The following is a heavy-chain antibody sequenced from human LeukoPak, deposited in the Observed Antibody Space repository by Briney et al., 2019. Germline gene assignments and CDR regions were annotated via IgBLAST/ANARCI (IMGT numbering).Heavy chain of an antibody. V-gene: IGHV4-4*07. CDR2: ILNGGST. CDR3: ARGSMGCSGSFYKDYYYGMDV. D-gene: IGHD3-10*02. CDR1: GGSISTYY. J-gene: IGHJ6*02. Sequence: SETLSLTCTVSGGSISTYYWTWIRQPAGKGLEWVGRILNGGSTTYNPSLKSRVIISLETSKNQFSLKLNSVTAADTAVYYCARGSMGCSGSFYKDYYYGMDVWGQGTTVTVSS.